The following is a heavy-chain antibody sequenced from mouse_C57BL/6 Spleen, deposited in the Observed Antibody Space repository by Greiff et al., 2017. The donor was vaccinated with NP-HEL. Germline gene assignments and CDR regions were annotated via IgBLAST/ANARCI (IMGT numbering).Heavy chain of an antibody. V-gene: IGHV1-81*01. CDR3: GRRGNGEDMDY. J-gene: IGHJ4*01. CDR1: GYTFTSYG. Sequence: VQLQQSGAELARPGASVKLSCKASGYTFTSYGMNWVKQRPGQGLEWIGEIYPRSGTTYYNEKFKGKATLTADKSSSTAYMELRSLTSEDAAVYCGGRRGNGEDMDYWGQGTSVTVSS. CDR2: IYPRSGTT.